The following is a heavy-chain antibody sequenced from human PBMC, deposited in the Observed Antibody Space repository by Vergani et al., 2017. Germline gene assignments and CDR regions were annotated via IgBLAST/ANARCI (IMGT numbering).Heavy chain of an antibody. CDR2: INHSGST. V-gene: IGHV4-34*01. Sequence: QVQLQQWGAGLLKPSETLSLTCAVYGGSFSGYYWSWIRQPPGKGLEWIGEINHSGSTNYNPSLKSRVTISVDTSKNQFSLKLSSVTAADTAVYYCARAKYSSSPYYYYYYMDVWGKGTTVTVSS. CDR3: ARAKYSSSPYYYYYYMDV. CDR1: GGSFSGYY. J-gene: IGHJ6*03. D-gene: IGHD6-6*01.